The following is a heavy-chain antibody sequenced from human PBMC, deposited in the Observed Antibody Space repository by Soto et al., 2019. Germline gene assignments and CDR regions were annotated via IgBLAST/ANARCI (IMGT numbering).Heavy chain of an antibody. J-gene: IGHJ4*02. CDR1: GFTFRSYG. CDR2: IWYDGSNK. CDR3: ARDRRGRSIDY. D-gene: IGHD3-10*01. Sequence: QVQLVESGGGVVQPGRSLRLSCAASGFTFRSYGMHWVRQAPGKGLEWVAVIWYDGSNKYYADSVKGRFTISRDNSKNTLYLQMNSLIAEDTAVYYCARDRRGRSIDYWGQVTLVTVSS. V-gene: IGHV3-33*01.